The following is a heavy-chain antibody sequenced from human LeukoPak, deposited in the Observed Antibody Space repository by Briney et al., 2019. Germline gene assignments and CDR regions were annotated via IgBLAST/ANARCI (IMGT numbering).Heavy chain of an antibody. D-gene: IGHD3-3*01. CDR3: ARDPRNYDFWSGYYTGGSYYGMDV. J-gene: IGHJ6*02. Sequence: PGGSLRLSCAASGFTFSSYWMSWVRQAPGKGLEWVANIKQDGSEKYYVDSVKGRFTISRDNAKNSLYLQMNNLRAEDTAVYYCARDPRNYDFWSGYYTGGSYYGMDVWGQGTTVTVSS. V-gene: IGHV3-7*03. CDR2: IKQDGSEK. CDR1: GFTFSSYW.